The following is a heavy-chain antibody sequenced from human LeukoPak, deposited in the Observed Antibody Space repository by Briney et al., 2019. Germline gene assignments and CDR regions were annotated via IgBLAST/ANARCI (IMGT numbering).Heavy chain of an antibody. CDR1: GFTFSSYS. J-gene: IGHJ6*03. CDR2: ISSSGSTI. Sequence: LPGGSLRLSCAASGFTFSSYSMNWVRQAPGKGLEWVSYISSSGSTIYYADSVKGRFTISRDNAKNSLYLQMNSLRAEDTAVYYCARYLGAHGSGSYLWGYYYYYMDVWGKGTTVTVSS. V-gene: IGHV3-48*04. CDR3: ARYLGAHGSGSYLWGYYYYYMDV. D-gene: IGHD3-10*01.